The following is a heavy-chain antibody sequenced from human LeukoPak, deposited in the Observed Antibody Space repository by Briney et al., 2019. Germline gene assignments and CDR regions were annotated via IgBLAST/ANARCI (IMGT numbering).Heavy chain of an antibody. CDR3: ARVDNSGSIPDY. CDR1: GFTFSSYS. V-gene: IGHV3-21*01. D-gene: IGHD3-22*01. CDR2: ISSSSSYI. Sequence: GGSLRLSCAASGFTFSSYSMNWVRQAPGKGLEWVSSISSSSSYIYYADSVKGRFTISRDNAKNSLHLQMNSVRAEDTAVYYCARVDNSGSIPDYWGQGTLVIVSS. J-gene: IGHJ4*02.